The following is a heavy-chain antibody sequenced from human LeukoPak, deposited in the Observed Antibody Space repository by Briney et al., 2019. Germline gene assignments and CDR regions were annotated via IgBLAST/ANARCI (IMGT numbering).Heavy chain of an antibody. CDR3: TRNGRGCSSTSCYAGRFDP. V-gene: IGHV3-49*04. CDR1: GFNFGAYA. Sequence: GRSLRLSCTASGFNFGAYARSWVRQAPGKGLEWVAFVTSQAFGGRIEYAASVRGRFTISRDDSKSTAYLQMNSLKTEDTAVYFCTRNGRGCSSTSCYAGRFDPWGQGTQVTVSS. D-gene: IGHD2-2*01. J-gene: IGHJ5*02. CDR2: VTSQAFGGRI.